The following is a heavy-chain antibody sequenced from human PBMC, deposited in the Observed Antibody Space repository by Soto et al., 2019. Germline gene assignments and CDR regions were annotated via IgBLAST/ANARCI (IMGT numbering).Heavy chain of an antibody. V-gene: IGHV3-23*01. Sequence: XESLRLTCAASGFIFGSYALSWVRQAPGKGLEWVSTISGSDGKTFYADSVKGRFSISRDTSQSTLYLQMNSLRADDTAMYYCARWSYLDYWGQGTRVTVS. CDR3: ARWSYLDY. D-gene: IGHD3-3*01. CDR1: GFIFGSYA. CDR2: ISGSDGKT. J-gene: IGHJ4*02.